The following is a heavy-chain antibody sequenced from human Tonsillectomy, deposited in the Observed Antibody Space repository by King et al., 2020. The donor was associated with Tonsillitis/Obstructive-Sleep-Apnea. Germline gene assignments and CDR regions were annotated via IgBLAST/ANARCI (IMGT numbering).Heavy chain of an antibody. D-gene: IGHD2-15*01. Sequence: VQLQQWGAGLLKPSETLSLTCAVYGGSFSGYYWSWIRQPPGKGLEWIGEINHSGSTNYNPSLKSRVTISADTSKNQFSLKVSSVTAADTAVYYCARGWDCSGGPCYYMDVWGKGTTVTVSS. J-gene: IGHJ6*03. V-gene: IGHV4-34*01. CDR1: GGSFSGYY. CDR3: ARGWDCSGGPCYYMDV. CDR2: INHSGST.